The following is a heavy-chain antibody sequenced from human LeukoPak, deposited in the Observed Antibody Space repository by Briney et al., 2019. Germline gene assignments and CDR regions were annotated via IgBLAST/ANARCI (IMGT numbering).Heavy chain of an antibody. D-gene: IGHD3-10*01. Sequence: ASVKVSCKASGYTFTGYYMHWVRQAPGRGLEWMGWINPNSGGTNYAQKFQGRVTMTRDTSISTAYMELSRLRSDDTAVYYCARALRGSQRFSIDYWGQGTLVTVSS. CDR1: GYTFTGYY. CDR2: INPNSGGT. J-gene: IGHJ4*02. V-gene: IGHV1-2*02. CDR3: ARALRGSQRFSIDY.